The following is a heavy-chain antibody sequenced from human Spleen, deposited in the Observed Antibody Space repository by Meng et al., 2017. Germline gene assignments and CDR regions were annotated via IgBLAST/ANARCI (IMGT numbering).Heavy chain of an antibody. Sequence: GESLKISCAASGFTFSSYGMHWVRQAPGKGLEWVAAIWYDGSNKYYTDSVKGRFTISRDNAKNTLYLQMNNLRAEDTAVYYCARDLYFWGGYSTHSLTGDYYYGMDVWGQGTTVTVSS. J-gene: IGHJ6*02. CDR2: IWYDGSNK. D-gene: IGHD3-3*01. CDR3: ARDLYFWGGYSTHSLTGDYYYGMDV. V-gene: IGHV3-33*01. CDR1: GFTFSSYG.